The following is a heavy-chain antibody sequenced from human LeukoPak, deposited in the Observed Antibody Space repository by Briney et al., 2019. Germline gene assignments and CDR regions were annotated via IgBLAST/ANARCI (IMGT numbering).Heavy chain of an antibody. V-gene: IGHV4-59*01. CDR3: ARDVDTMNFDY. D-gene: IGHD5-18*01. CDR2: IYYSGST. J-gene: IGHJ4*02. CDR1: GGSISSYY. Sequence: KPSETLSLTCTVSGGSISSYYWSWIRQPPGKGLEWIGYIYYSGSTNYNPSLKSRVTISVDTSKNQFSLKLSSVTAADTAVYYCARDVDTMNFDYWGQGTLVTVSS.